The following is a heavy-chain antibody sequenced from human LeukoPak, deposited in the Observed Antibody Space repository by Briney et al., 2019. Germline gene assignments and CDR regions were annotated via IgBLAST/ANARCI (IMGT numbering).Heavy chain of an antibody. D-gene: IGHD3-10*01. CDR1: GFVFDDYG. J-gene: IGHJ5*02. Sequence: GGSLRLSCAASGFVFDDYGMSWVRQVPGRGLEWVSGIIWNGRSIGYADSVKGRFTISRDNAKKSLYLQMNSLRAEDTALYHCARDGRHYYGSGSYYLDWFDPWGQGTLVTVSS. CDR3: ARDGRHYYGSGSYYLDWFDP. V-gene: IGHV3-20*01. CDR2: IIWNGRSI.